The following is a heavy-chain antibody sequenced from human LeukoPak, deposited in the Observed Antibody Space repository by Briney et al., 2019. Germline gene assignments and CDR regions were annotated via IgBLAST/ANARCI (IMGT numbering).Heavy chain of an antibody. CDR1: GYTFTSYD. D-gene: IGHD2-15*01. V-gene: IGHV1-8*01. CDR2: MNPNSGNT. Sequence: ASVKVSCKASGYTFTSYDINWVRQATGQGLEWMGWMNPNSGNTGYAQKFQGRVTMTRNTSISTAYMELSSLRSEDTAVYYCARAELGYCSGGSCYSSYYYYYMDVWGKGTTVTVSS. J-gene: IGHJ6*03. CDR3: ARAELGYCSGGSCYSSYYYYYMDV.